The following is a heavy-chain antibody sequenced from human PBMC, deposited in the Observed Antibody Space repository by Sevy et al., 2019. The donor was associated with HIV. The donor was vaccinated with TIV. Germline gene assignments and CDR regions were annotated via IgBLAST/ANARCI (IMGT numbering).Heavy chain of an antibody. J-gene: IGHJ4*02. CDR3: ARAPSGYYYYYFDY. CDR1: GFTFSSYS. CDR2: ISQSSGYI. V-gene: IGHV3-21*01. D-gene: IGHD3-22*01. Sequence: GGSLRLSCAASGFTFSSYSLNWVRQAPGKGLEWVSSISQSSGYIFYADSVKGRSTIYRGNAKNSLYLQMNSLRAGDTAVYYCARAPSGYYYYYFDYWGQGTLVTVSS.